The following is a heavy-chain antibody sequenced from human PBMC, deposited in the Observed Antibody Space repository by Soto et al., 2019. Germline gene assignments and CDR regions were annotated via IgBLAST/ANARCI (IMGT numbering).Heavy chain of an antibody. V-gene: IGHV4-61*01. CDR3: ARAGGMATITYFDY. CDR1: GGSVSSGSYY. Sequence: SETLSLTCTVSGGSVSSGSYYWSWIRRPPGKGLEWIGYIYYSGSTNYNPSLKSRVTISVDTSKNQFSLKLSSVTAADTAVYYCARAGGMATITYFDYWGPGTLVTGSP. CDR2: IYYSGST. D-gene: IGHD5-12*01. J-gene: IGHJ4*02.